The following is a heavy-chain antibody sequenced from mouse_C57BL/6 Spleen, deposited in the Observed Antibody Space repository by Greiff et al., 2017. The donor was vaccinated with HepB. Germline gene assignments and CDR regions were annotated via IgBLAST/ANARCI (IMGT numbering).Heavy chain of an antibody. V-gene: IGHV1-53*01. CDR1: GYTFTSYW. CDR2: INPSNGGT. CDR3: ARKGIYDGYFSWFAY. Sequence: QVQLKQSGTELVKPGASVKLSCKASGYTFTSYWMHWVKQRPGQGLEWIGNINPSNGGTNYNEKFKSKATLTVDKSSSTAYMQLSSLTSEDSAVYYCARKGIYDGYFSWFAYWGQGTLVTVSA. D-gene: IGHD2-3*01. J-gene: IGHJ3*01.